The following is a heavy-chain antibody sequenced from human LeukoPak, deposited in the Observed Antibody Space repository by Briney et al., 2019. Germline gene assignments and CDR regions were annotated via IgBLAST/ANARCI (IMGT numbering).Heavy chain of an antibody. J-gene: IGHJ4*02. CDR3: ARAGYSSGWRLIDY. CDR2: IYYSGST. V-gene: IGHV4-59*01. CDR1: GGSISSYY. D-gene: IGHD6-19*01. Sequence: SETLSLTCTVSGGSISSYYWSWIQQPPGKGLEWIGYIYYSGSTNYNPSLKSRVTISVDTSKNQFSLKLSSVTAADTAVYYCARAGYSSGWRLIDYWGQGTLVTVSS.